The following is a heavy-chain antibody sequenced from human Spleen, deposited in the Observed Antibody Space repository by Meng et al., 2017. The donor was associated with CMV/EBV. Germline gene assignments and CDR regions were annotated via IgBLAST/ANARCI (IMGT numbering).Heavy chain of an antibody. CDR1: GGSISSSSYY. CDR2: IYYSGST. V-gene: IGHV4-61*01. J-gene: IGHJ6*02. D-gene: IGHD3-10*01. CDR3: ARDPSVGGYYYYGLDV. Sequence: SETLSLTCTVSGGSISSSSYYWGWIRQSPGKALEWIGYIYYSGSTNYNPSLKSRVTISIDTSKKQFSLELTSVTAADTGVYYCARDPSVGGYYYYGLDVWGPGTTVTVSS.